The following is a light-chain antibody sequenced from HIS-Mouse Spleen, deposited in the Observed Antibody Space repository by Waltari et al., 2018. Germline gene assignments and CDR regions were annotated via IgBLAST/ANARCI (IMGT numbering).Light chain of an antibody. V-gene: IGLV3-10*01. CDR1: ALPKKY. CDR3: YSTDSSGNHRV. Sequence: SSELTQPPSVSVSPGQTARITCSGDALPKKYASWYQQKSGQAPVLVIYEDSKRPPGIPERFSGSSSGTVATLTISGAQVEDEADYYCYSTDSSGNHRVFGGGTKLTVL. CDR2: EDS. J-gene: IGLJ2*01.